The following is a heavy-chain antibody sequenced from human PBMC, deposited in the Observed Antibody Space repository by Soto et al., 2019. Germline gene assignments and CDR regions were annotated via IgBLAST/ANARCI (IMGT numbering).Heavy chain of an antibody. J-gene: IGHJ4*02. CDR1: GFTFSRHA. CDR2: LSDSGGSI. V-gene: IGHV3-23*01. Sequence: GGSLRLSCTASGFTFSRHAMTWVRQAPGKGLEWVSGLSDSGGSIYYAESVKGRFTISTDDSENTLYLQMSSLRAEDTAVYYCAKRKYCPSTTCFDYWGQGTQVTVSS. CDR3: AKRKYCPSTTCFDY. D-gene: IGHD2-2*01.